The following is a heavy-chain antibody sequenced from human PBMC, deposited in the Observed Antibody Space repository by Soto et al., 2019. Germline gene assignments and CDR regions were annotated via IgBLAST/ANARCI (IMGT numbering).Heavy chain of an antibody. CDR2: IIPIFGTA. D-gene: IGHD3-22*01. V-gene: IGHV1-69*01. Sequence: VKVSCKASGGTFSSYAISWVRQAPGQGLEWMGGIIPIFGTANYAQKFQGRVTITADESTSTAYMELSSLRSGDTAVYYCARYRLWSSGYYPKDAFDIWGQGTMVTVSS. CDR3: ARYRLWSSGYYPKDAFDI. J-gene: IGHJ3*02. CDR1: GGTFSSYA.